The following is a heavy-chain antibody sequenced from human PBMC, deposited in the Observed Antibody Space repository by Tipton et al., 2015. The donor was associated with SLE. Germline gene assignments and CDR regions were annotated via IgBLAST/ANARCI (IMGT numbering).Heavy chain of an antibody. CDR2: INHIGST. V-gene: IGHV4-34*01. D-gene: IGHD4-17*01. CDR1: GGSFSGYY. CDR3: ARGWMTTVTVGFDP. Sequence: TLSLTCAVYGGSFSGYYWSWIRQPPGKGLEWIGEINHIGSTNYNPSLKSRVTISVDTSKNQFSLKLSSVTAADTAVYYCARGWMTTVTVGFDPWGQGTLVTVSS. J-gene: IGHJ5*02.